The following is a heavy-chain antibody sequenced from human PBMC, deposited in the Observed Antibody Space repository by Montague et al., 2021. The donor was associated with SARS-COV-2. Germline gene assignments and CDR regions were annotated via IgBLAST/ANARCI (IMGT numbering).Heavy chain of an antibody. V-gene: IGHV2-5*02. D-gene: IGHD3-16*02. CDR2: IYWDDDK. Sequence: PALVKPTQTLTLTCTFSGFSLSTSGVGVGWIRQPPGKALEWLALIYWDDDKRYSPSLKSRLTITKDTSKNQVVLTLTNMDPVDIATYYCAHSGMITFGGIIVKAFDWFDPWGQGTLVTVSS. CDR3: AHSGMITFGGIIVKAFDWFDP. CDR1: GFSLSTSGVG. J-gene: IGHJ5*02.